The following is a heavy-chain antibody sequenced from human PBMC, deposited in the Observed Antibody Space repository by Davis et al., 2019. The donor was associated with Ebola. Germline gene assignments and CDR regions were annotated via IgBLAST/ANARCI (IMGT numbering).Heavy chain of an antibody. CDR1: GGSFSGYY. CDR3: GRRRVGGGAFDI. J-gene: IGHJ3*02. D-gene: IGHD1-26*01. CDR2: TTHSGST. V-gene: IGHV4-34*01. Sequence: SEPLSPTCALHGGSFSGYYWSWIRQPPGKRPQWPGETTHSGSTNYNPSLKSRVTISVDTSKNQFSLKLSSVTAADTAVYYCGRRRVGGGAFDIWGQGTMVTVSS.